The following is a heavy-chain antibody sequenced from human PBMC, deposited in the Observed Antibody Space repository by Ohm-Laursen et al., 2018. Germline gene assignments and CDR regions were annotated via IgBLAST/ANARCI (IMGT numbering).Heavy chain of an antibody. Sequence: SGVTFELTVSSNGMHWVRQAPGKGLEWVAIISRDGSTKYYGDSVKGRFTISRDDSKNTLFLQMSALRAEDTALYYCAKEIPSYFYDYWGQGTLVTVSS. D-gene: IGHD3-10*01. J-gene: IGHJ4*02. CDR1: ELTVSSNG. V-gene: IGHV3-30*18. CDR2: ISRDGSTK. CDR3: AKEIPSYFYDY.